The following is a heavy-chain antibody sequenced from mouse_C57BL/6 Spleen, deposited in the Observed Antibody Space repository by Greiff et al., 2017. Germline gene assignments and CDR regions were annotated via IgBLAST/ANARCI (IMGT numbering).Heavy chain of an antibody. V-gene: IGHV14-2*01. CDR2: IDPEDGET. D-gene: IGHD4-1*02. Sequence: EVQLQQSVAALFPPFSSFNLSCTASGFNIKDYYMHWVKQRTEPGLEWIGRIDPEDGETKYAPKFQGKATITADTSSNTAYLQLSSLTSEDTAVYYCALLGRNWDWYFDVWGTGTTVTVSS. CDR1: GFNIKDYY. J-gene: IGHJ1*03. CDR3: ALLGRNWDWYFDV.